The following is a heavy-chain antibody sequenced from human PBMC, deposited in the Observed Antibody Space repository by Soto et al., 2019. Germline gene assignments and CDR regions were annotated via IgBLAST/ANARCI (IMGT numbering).Heavy chain of an antibody. CDR2: INSDGSST. J-gene: IGHJ3*02. Sequence: GGSLRLSCAASGFTFSSYWMHWVRQAPGKGLVWVSRINSDGSSTSYADSVKGRFTISRDNAKNTLYLQMNSLRAEDTAVYYCAREQDCGGSCYSDAFDIWGQGTMVTVSS. D-gene: IGHD2-21*02. CDR1: GFTFSSYW. CDR3: AREQDCGGSCYSDAFDI. V-gene: IGHV3-74*01.